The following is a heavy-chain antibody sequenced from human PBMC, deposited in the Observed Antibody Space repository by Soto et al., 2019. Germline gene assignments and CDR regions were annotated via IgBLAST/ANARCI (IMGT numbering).Heavy chain of an antibody. D-gene: IGHD6-6*01. CDR3: ARGRWSSSSSRSRFDP. J-gene: IGHJ5*02. CDR1: GFTFSDYY. Sequence: QVQLVESGGGLVKPGGTLRLSCAASGFTFSDYYMSWIRQAPGKGLEWISYISSSGGIIYYADSVKGRFTISRDKAKNSLYLQMNSLRAEDTAVYYCARGRWSSSSSRSRFDPWGQGTLVTVSS. CDR2: ISSSGGII. V-gene: IGHV3-11*01.